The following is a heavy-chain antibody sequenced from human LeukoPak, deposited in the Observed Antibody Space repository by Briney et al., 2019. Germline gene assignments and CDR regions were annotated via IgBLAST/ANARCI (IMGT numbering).Heavy chain of an antibody. V-gene: IGHV4-38-2*02. CDR1: GYSISSGYY. CDR3: ARTGVLDYLYYFDY. Sequence: SETLSLTCTVSGYSISSGYYWGWIRQPPGKGLEWIGSIYHSGRTFYNPSLKSRVTISVDTSKNQFSLKLSSVTAADTAVYYCARTGVLDYLYYFDYWGQGTLVTVSS. D-gene: IGHD3-10*01. J-gene: IGHJ4*02. CDR2: IYHSGRT.